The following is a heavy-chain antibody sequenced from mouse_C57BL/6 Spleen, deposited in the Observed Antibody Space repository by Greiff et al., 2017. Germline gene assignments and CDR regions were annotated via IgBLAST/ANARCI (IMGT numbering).Heavy chain of an antibody. J-gene: IGHJ3*01. D-gene: IGHD2-4*01. Sequence: DVKLVESGGGLVQSGRSLRLSCATSGFTFSDFYMEWVRQAPGKGLEWIAASRNKANDYTTEYSASVKGRFIVSRDTSQSILYLQMNALRAEDTAIYYCARDDYDDGFAYWGQGTLVTVSA. CDR3: ARDDYDDGFAY. CDR1: GFTFSDFY. CDR2: SRNKANDYTT. V-gene: IGHV7-1*01.